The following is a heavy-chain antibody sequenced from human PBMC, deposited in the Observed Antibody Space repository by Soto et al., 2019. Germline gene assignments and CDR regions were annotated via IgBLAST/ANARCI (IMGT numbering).Heavy chain of an antibody. J-gene: IGHJ4*02. CDR2: MRDTGTST. V-gene: IGHV3-23*01. D-gene: IGHD6-19*01. CDR1: GFTFKEPA. CDR3: AKGRGSGWAWYFDD. Sequence: WVCLRLSCPASGFTFKEPAMNWVRQAPGKGMEWVASMRDTGTSTWYRESVRGWLCISTDNSKKTPYMRINSLRGTVQAVYYRAKGRGSGWAWYFDDWGQGTLVTVSS.